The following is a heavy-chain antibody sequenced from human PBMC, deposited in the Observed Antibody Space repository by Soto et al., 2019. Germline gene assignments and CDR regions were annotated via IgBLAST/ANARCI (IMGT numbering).Heavy chain of an antibody. CDR1: GGSISSGGYY. CDR3: ARKGVNDFWSGYPAPYYYYYGMDV. CDR2: IYYSGST. D-gene: IGHD3-3*01. V-gene: IGHV4-31*03. Sequence: QVQLQESGPGLVKPSQTLSLTCTVSGGSISSGGYYWSWIRQHPGKGLEWIGYIYYSGSTYYNPSLKSRVTISVDTSKNQFSLKLSSVTAADTAVYYCARKGVNDFWSGYPAPYYYYYGMDVWGQGTTVTVSS. J-gene: IGHJ6*02.